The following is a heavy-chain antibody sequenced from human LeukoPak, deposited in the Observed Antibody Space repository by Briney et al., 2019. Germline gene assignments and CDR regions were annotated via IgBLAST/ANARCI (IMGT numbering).Heavy chain of an antibody. Sequence: GESLQISCKSSGYTFTHDWIGWVRPMPGKGLEWMGIIYPRDSTTRYSPAFEGQVTISVDKSITTAYLQWSSLKASDTAMYYCARRAIIQGTSALDFWGQGTVVIVSS. CDR1: GYTFTHDW. V-gene: IGHV5-51*01. CDR2: IYPRDSTT. D-gene: IGHD3-3*01. J-gene: IGHJ4*02. CDR3: ARRAIIQGTSALDF.